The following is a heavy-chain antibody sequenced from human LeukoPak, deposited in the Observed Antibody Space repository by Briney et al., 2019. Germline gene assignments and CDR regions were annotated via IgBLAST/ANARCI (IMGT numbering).Heavy chain of an antibody. CDR2: IYHTGTT. V-gene: IGHV4-38-2*01. J-gene: IGHJ4*02. CDR3: ARQGDDYGAMDY. Sequence: SEXXSLTCAVSGYSISTAYYWGWIRQPPGKGREWIGTIYHTGTTSYNSSLERRVTMSVERYKNQFSLKLSSVTAADAAIYYCARQGDDYGAMDYWGQGTLVSVSS. CDR1: GYSISTAYY. D-gene: IGHD4/OR15-4a*01.